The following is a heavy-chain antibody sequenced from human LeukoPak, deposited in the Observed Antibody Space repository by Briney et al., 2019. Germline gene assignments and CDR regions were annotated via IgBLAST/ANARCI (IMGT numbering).Heavy chain of an antibody. CDR3: AELGITMIGGV. CDR1: GFTFSSYG. Sequence: GGSLRLSCAASGFTFSSYGMHWVRQAPGKALEWVSFISSSRSYIYYADSVKGRFTISRDNAKNSLYLQMNSLRAEDTAVYYCAELGITMIGGVWGKGTTVTISS. CDR2: ISSSRSYI. V-gene: IGHV3-21*01. J-gene: IGHJ6*04. D-gene: IGHD3-10*02.